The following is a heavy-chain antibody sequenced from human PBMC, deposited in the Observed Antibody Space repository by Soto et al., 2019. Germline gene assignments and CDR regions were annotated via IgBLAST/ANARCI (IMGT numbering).Heavy chain of an antibody. Sequence: PGGSLRLSCAASGFTFSSYAMHWVRQAPGKGLEWVAVISYDGSNKYYADSVKGRFTISRDNSKNTLYLQMNSLRAEDTAVYYCARAPRSEYCSSTSCYTIPYGMDVWGQGTTVTVSS. D-gene: IGHD2-2*02. CDR2: ISYDGSNK. V-gene: IGHV3-30-3*01. J-gene: IGHJ6*02. CDR1: GFTFSSYA. CDR3: ARAPRSEYCSSTSCYTIPYGMDV.